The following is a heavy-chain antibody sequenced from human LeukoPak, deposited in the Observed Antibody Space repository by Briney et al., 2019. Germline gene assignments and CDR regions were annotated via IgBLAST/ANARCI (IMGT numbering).Heavy chain of an antibody. CDR3: ARGGPTGALDD. D-gene: IGHD7-27*01. Sequence: GGSLRLSCAASGFTFSNYSMNWARQAPGKGLEWVSSISKSGTTIYYADSVKGRFTISRDNAENSLYLQMNSLRAEDTALYYCARGGPTGALDDWGQGTLLTVSS. CDR1: GFTFSNYS. CDR2: ISKSGTTI. V-gene: IGHV3-48*01. J-gene: IGHJ4*02.